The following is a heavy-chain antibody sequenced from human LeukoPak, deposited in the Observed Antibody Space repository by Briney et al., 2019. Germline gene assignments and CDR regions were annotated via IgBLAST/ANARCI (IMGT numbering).Heavy chain of an antibody. J-gene: IGHJ3*02. CDR2: ISSSGSTI. CDR3: AKDIYYDILTGYDLMGAFDI. CDR1: GFTFSSYE. Sequence: GGSLRLSCAASGFTFSSYEMNWVRQAPGKGLEWVSYISSSGSTIYYADSVKGRFTISRDNAKNSLYLQMNSLRAEDTALYYCAKDIYYDILTGYDLMGAFDIWGQGTMVTVSS. V-gene: IGHV3-48*03. D-gene: IGHD3-9*01.